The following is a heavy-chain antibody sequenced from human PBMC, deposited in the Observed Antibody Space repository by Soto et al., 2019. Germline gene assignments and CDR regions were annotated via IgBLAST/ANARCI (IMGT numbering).Heavy chain of an antibody. J-gene: IGHJ5*02. V-gene: IGHV4-39*01. CDR3: ARHYYDRSGYSVPVPDDQFDN. CDR2: IYYSGST. CDR1: VCSIISSSYY. D-gene: IGHD3-22*01. Sequence: SATXSLTCTVSVCSIISSSYYLGWIRQPPGNGLEWIGSIYYSGSTYYNPSLKSRVTISVDTSKNQFSLKLSSVTAADTAVYYCARHYYDRSGYSVPVPDDQFDNWGKGNLVTV.